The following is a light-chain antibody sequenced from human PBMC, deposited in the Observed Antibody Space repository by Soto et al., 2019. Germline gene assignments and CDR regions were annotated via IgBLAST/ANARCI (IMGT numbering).Light chain of an antibody. CDR1: QSISDT. Sequence: VLTQSPATLSVSPGVRATLSCRSSQSISDTLAWYQQKPGQAPRLLIHGASTRATGFPARFSGSGSGTDFTLTISSLQSEDFAIYYCQQYNNWPWTFGQGTKVDI. V-gene: IGKV3-15*01. CDR3: QQYNNWPWT. J-gene: IGKJ1*01. CDR2: GAS.